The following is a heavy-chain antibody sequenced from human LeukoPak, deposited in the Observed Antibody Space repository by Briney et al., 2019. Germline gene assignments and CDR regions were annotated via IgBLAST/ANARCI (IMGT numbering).Heavy chain of an antibody. CDR3: ARAQWELHIPYYYYMDV. D-gene: IGHD1-26*01. Sequence: ASVKVSCKASGYSFTGHYIHWVRQAPGQGLEWMGWISAYNGNTNYAQKLQGRVTMTTDTSTSTAYMELRSLRSDDTAVYYCARAQWELHIPYYYYMDVWGKGTTVTVSS. CDR1: GYSFTGHY. J-gene: IGHJ6*03. CDR2: ISAYNGNT. V-gene: IGHV1-18*01.